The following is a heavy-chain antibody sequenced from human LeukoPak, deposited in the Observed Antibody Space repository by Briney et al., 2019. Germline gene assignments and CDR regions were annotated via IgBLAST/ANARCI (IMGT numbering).Heavy chain of an antibody. Sequence: RASVKVSCKASGGTFSSYAISWVRQAPGQGLEWMGGIIPIFGTANYAQKFQGRVTITADESTSTAYMELSSLRAEDTAVYYCARDQRISIVRGDFDYWGQGVQVIVSS. CDR3: ARDQRISIVRGDFDY. CDR2: IIPIFGTA. D-gene: IGHD3-10*01. V-gene: IGHV1-69*01. CDR1: GGTFSSYA. J-gene: IGHJ4*02.